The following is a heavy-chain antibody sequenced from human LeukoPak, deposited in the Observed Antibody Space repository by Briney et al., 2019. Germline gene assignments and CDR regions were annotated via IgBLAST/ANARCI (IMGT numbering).Heavy chain of an antibody. CDR3: ARDRRCSGGSCWVDY. Sequence: GGSLRLSCAASGNYWMHWVRQAPGKGLLWVSHINSDGSWTTYADSVKGRFTISKDNAKNTVYLQMNSLRAEDTAVYYCARDRRCSGGSCWVDYWGQGTLVTVSS. CDR2: INSDGSWT. V-gene: IGHV3-74*01. J-gene: IGHJ4*02. D-gene: IGHD2-15*01. CDR1: GNYW.